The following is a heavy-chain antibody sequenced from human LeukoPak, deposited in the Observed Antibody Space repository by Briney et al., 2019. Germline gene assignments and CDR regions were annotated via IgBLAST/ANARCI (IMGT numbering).Heavy chain of an antibody. CDR3: ARSLGFCSSSNCQEYLQH. CDR1: GFTVSSNY. D-gene: IGHD2-2*01. CDR2: ISMSGST. V-gene: IGHV3-53*01. Sequence: GVSLRLSCAASGFTVSSNYMSWVRQAPGKGLEWVSVISMSGSTYYADSVKGRFTISRDNSNNTLYLQMNSLRAEDTAVYYCARSLGFCSSSNCQEYLQHWGQGTPVTVSS. J-gene: IGHJ1*01.